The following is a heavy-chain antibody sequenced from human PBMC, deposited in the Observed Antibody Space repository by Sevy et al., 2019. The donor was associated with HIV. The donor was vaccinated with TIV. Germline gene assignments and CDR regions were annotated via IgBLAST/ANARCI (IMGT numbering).Heavy chain of an antibody. CDR2: IRYDGSNK. Sequence: GGSPRLSCAASGFTFSSYGMHWVRQAPGKGLEWVAFIRYDGSNKYYADSVKGRFTISRDNSKNTLYLQMNSLRAEDTAVYYCAKDSGVTMIVVVITPDYWGQGTLVTVSS. CDR3: AKDSGVTMIVVVITPDY. J-gene: IGHJ4*02. D-gene: IGHD3-22*01. CDR1: GFTFSSYG. V-gene: IGHV3-30*02.